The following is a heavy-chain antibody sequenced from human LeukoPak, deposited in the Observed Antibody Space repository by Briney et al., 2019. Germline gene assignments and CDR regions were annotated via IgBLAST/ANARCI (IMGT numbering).Heavy chain of an antibody. CDR1: GYTFTGYY. CDR3: ARSTYYYDSSGYFPAEWFDY. V-gene: IGHV1-2*02. Sequence: ASVKVSCKASGYTFTGYYMHWVRQAPGQGLEWMGWINPNSGGTNYAQKFQGRVTMTRDTSISTAYMELSRLRSDDTAVYYCARSTYYYDSSGYFPAEWFDYWGQGTLVTVSS. D-gene: IGHD3-22*01. CDR2: INPNSGGT. J-gene: IGHJ4*02.